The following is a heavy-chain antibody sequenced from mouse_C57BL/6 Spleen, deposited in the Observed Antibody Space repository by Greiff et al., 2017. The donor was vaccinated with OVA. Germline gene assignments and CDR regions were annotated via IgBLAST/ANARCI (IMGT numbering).Heavy chain of an antibody. CDR2: IRSKSNNYAT. D-gene: IGHD3-2*02. CDR1: GFSFNTYA. Sequence: EVKLMESGGGLVQPKGSLKLSCAASGFSFNTYAMNWVRQAPGKGLEWVARIRSKSNNYATYYDDSVKDRFTISRDDSESMLYLQMNNLKTEDTAMYYCVRRGSSGYGFFAYWGQGTLVTVSA. V-gene: IGHV10-1*01. J-gene: IGHJ3*01. CDR3: VRRGSSGYGFFAY.